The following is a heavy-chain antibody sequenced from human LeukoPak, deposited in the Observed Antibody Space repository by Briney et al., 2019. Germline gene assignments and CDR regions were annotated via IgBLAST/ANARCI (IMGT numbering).Heavy chain of an antibody. CDR3: AKDIQLSY. V-gene: IGHV3-23*01. CDR2: ISSNGAST. J-gene: IGHJ4*02. D-gene: IGHD1-1*01. Sequence: PGGSLRLSCAASGFTFSSYGMNWVRQDPGKGLEWVSGISSNGASTYYADSVKGRFTISRDDSKNTLYLQMNSLRAEDTAVYCCAKDIQLSYWGQGALVTVSS. CDR1: GFTFSSYG.